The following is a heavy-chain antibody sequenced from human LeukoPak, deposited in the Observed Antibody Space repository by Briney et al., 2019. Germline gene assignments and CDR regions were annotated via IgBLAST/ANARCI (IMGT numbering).Heavy chain of an antibody. V-gene: IGHV3-23*01. D-gene: IGHD5-12*01. CDR3: AKYSGYEYYYHYYMDV. J-gene: IGHJ6*03. Sequence: PGGSLRLSCAASGFTLSSSWMTWVRQAPGKGLELVSAISGSGGSTYYADSVKGRFTISIDNSNNTLYLQMHSLRAEDTAVYYCAKYSGYEYYYHYYMDVWGKGTTVTISS. CDR1: GFTLSSSW. CDR2: ISGSGGST.